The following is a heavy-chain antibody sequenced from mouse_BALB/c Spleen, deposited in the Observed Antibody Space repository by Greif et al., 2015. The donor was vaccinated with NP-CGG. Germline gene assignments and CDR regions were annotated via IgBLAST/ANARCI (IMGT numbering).Heavy chain of an antibody. CDR2: ILPGXGST. CDR3: ARNGNYDAMDY. CDR1: GYTFSSYW. V-gene: IGHV1-9*01. Sequence: QVQLKQSGAELMKPGASVKISCKATGYTFSSYWIEWVKQRPGHGLEWIGEILPGXGSTNYNEKFKGKATFTADTSSNTAYMQLSSLTSEDSAVYYCARNGNYDAMDYWGQGTSVTVSS. D-gene: IGHD2-1*01. J-gene: IGHJ4*01.